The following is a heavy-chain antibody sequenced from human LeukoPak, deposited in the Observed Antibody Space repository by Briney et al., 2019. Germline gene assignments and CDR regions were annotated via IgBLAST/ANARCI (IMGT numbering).Heavy chain of an antibody. CDR3: ARAPSEIGGYYPEYFRH. CDR2: IKSDGST. CDR1: GFTFSTYW. J-gene: IGHJ1*01. D-gene: IGHD3-22*01. Sequence: PGGSLRLSCAASGFTFSTYWMHWVRQAPGKGLVCVSRIKSDGSTNYADSVKGRFTISRDNAKNTVSLQMNSLRPEDTGVYYCARAPSEIGGYYPEYFRHWGQGTLVTASS. V-gene: IGHV3-74*01.